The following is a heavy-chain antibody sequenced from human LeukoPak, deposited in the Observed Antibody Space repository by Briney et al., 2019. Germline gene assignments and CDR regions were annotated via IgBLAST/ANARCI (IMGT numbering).Heavy chain of an antibody. V-gene: IGHV3-23*01. J-gene: IGHJ3*02. Sequence: GGSLRLSCAASGFTFSSYAMSWVRQAPGKGLEWVSAISGSGGSTYYADSVKGRFTISRDNSKNTLYLQMNSLRAEDTAAYYCAKAVRWLQLAFDIWGQGTMVTVSS. CDR1: GFTFSSYA. CDR3: AKAVRWLQLAFDI. CDR2: ISGSGGST. D-gene: IGHD5-24*01.